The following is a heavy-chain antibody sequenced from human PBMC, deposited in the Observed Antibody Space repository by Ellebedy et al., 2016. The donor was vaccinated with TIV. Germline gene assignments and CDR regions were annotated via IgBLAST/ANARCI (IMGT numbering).Heavy chain of an antibody. D-gene: IGHD4-23*01. CDR1: GFSFNNYW. V-gene: IGHV3-7*03. Sequence: GESLKISCAASGFSFNNYWMNWARQAPGKGLEWVANIEQDGSEQYYVDSVKGRFTISRDNAKNSLYLQMNSLRGEDTAMYYCVRGAGWVTDYWGQGTLVTVSS. J-gene: IGHJ4*02. CDR3: VRGAGWVTDY. CDR2: IEQDGSEQ.